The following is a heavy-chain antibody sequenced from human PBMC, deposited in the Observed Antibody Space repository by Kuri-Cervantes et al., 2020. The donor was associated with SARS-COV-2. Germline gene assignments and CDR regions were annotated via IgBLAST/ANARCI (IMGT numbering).Heavy chain of an antibody. CDR2: ISYDGSNK. J-gene: IGHJ3*02. Sequence: GRSLRLSCAASGFTFSSYAMHWVRQAPGKGLEWVAVISYDGSNKYYADSVKGRFTISRDNSKNTLYLQMNSLNAEDTAVYYCARRDPGRNAFDIWGQGTMVTVSS. CDR3: ARRDPGRNAFDI. CDR1: GFTFSSYA. V-gene: IGHV3-30-3*01. D-gene: IGHD2-15*01.